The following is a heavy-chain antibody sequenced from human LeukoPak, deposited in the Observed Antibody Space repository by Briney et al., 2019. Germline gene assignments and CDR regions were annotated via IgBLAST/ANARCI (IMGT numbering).Heavy chain of an antibody. J-gene: IGHJ3*02. Sequence: SVKVSCKASGGTFSSYAISWVRQAPGQGLEWMGGIIPIFGTANYAQKFQGRVTITADESTSTAYMELSSLRSEDTAVYSCASAKLETRAFDIWGQGTMVTVSS. CDR2: IIPIFGTA. D-gene: IGHD1-1*01. CDR3: ASAKLETRAFDI. V-gene: IGHV1-69*13. CDR1: GGTFSSYA.